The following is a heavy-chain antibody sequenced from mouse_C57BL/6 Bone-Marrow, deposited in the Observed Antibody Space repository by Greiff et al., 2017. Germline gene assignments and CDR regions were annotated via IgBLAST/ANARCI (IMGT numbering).Heavy chain of an antibody. J-gene: IGHJ2*01. CDR1: GFTFRSYG. CDR3: AGGLGDFDY. CDR2: ISSGGSYT. D-gene: IGHD4-1*01. Sequence: EVKLVESGGDLVKPGGSLKLSCAASGFTFRSYGMSWVRQTPDKRLEWVATISSGGSYTYYPDSVKGRFTISRDNAKNTLYLQMSSLKSEDTAMYYCAGGLGDFDYWGQGTTLTVSS. V-gene: IGHV5-6*02.